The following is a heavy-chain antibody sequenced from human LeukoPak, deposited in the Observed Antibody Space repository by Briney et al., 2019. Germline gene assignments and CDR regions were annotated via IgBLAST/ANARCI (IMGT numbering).Heavy chain of an antibody. CDR1: GYTFTDYY. CDR3: ATDLLTGDDWSSDL. V-gene: IGHV1-69-2*01. J-gene: IGHJ2*01. Sequence: ASVKVSCKVSGYTFTDYYMHWVQQAPGKGLEWMGLVDPEDGETIYAEKFQGRVTITADTSTDTAYMELSSRRSEDTAVYYCATDLLTGDDWSSDLWGRGPLVPASS. CDR2: VDPEDGET. D-gene: IGHD7-27*01.